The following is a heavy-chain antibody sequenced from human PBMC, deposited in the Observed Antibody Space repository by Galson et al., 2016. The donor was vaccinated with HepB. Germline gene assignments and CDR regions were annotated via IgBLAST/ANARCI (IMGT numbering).Heavy chain of an antibody. CDR3: AKANSHYYYGIDV. D-gene: IGHD2/OR15-2a*01. CDR2: ISHDGGEI. J-gene: IGHJ6*02. Sequence: SLRLSCAASGFTFNGHGMHWARQAPGKGLEWVAVISHDGGEIHYAESPKDRLTISRDNSRNTLYLEINSLRADDTAVFYCAKANSHYYYGIDVWGQGTTVIVSS. V-gene: IGHV3-30*18. CDR1: GFTFNGHG.